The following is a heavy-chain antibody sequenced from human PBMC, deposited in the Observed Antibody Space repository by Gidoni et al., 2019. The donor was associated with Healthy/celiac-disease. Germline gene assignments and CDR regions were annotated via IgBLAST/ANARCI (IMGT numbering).Heavy chain of an antibody. CDR2: IIPIFGTA. CDR3: ARDGRYCSGGSCYLHWYFDL. D-gene: IGHD2-15*01. Sequence: QVQLVQSGAEVKKPGSSVKVSCKASGGTFSSYAISWVRQAPGQGLEWMGGIIPIFGTANYAQKFQGRVTITADESTSTAYVELSSLGSEDTAVYYCARDGRYCSGGSCYLHWYFDLWGRGTLVTVSS. V-gene: IGHV1-69*01. CDR1: GGTFSSYA. J-gene: IGHJ2*01.